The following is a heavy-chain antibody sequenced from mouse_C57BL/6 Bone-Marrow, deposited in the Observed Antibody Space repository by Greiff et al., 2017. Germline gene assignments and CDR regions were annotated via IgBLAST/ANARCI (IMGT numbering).Heavy chain of an antibody. J-gene: IGHJ3*01. Sequence: VQLKESGPGLVKPSQSLSLTCSVTGYSITSGYYWNWIRQFPGNKLEWMGYISYDGSNNYNPSLKNRISITRDTSKNQFFLKLNSVTTEDTATYYCARVYGSSLFAYWGQGTLVTVSA. CDR1: GYSITSGYY. D-gene: IGHD1-1*01. CDR2: ISYDGSN. CDR3: ARVYGSSLFAY. V-gene: IGHV3-6*01.